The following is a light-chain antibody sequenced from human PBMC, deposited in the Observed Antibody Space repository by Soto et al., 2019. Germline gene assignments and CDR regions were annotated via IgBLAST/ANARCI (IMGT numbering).Light chain of an antibody. Sequence: QSVLTQPPSVSAAPGQKVTISCSGSSSNIGSSYVSWYQQLPGTAPKLLIYDDNNRPSGIPDRFSGSKSGTSATLGITGLQTGDEADYYCGTWDSSLSAGVFGGGTQLTVL. V-gene: IGLV1-51*01. J-gene: IGLJ2*01. CDR1: SSNIGSSY. CDR3: GTWDSSLSAGV. CDR2: DDN.